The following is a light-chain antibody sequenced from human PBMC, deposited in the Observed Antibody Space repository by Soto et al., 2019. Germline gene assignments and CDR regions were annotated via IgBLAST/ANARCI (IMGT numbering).Light chain of an antibody. V-gene: IGLV3-21*04. J-gene: IGLJ1*01. CDR2: YDS. CDR3: QVWDSSSDPYV. Sequence: LTQPPSVSVAPGKTARITCGGNNIGSKSVHWYQQKPGQAPVLVIYYDSDRPSGIPERFSGSNSGNTATLTISRVEAGDEADYYRQVWDSSSDPYVFGTGTKVTVL. CDR1: NIGSKS.